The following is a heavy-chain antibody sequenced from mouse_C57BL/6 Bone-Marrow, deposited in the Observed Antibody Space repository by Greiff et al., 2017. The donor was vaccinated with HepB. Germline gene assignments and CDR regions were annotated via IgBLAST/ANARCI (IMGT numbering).Heavy chain of an antibody. CDR1: GYTFTSYW. Sequence: QVQLQQPGAELVKPGASVKMSCKASGYTFTSYWITWVKQRPGQGLEWIGGIYPGSGSTNYNEKFKSKATLTVDTSSSTAYMQLSSLTSEASAVYYCAISATVVAWYFDVWGTGTTVTVSS. D-gene: IGHD1-1*01. CDR3: AISATVVAWYFDV. J-gene: IGHJ1*03. CDR2: IYPGSGST. V-gene: IGHV1-55*01.